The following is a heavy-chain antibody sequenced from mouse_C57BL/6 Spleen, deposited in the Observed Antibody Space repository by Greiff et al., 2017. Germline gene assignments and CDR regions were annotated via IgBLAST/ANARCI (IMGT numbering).Heavy chain of an antibody. CDR1: GFTFSDYY. CDR3: AREGIYYGNYGYFDV. D-gene: IGHD2-1*01. J-gene: IGHJ1*03. Sequence: EVMLVESEGGFVQPGSSMKLSCTASGFTFSDYYMAWVRQVPEKGLEWVANINYDGSSTYYLDSLKSRFIISRDNAKNILYLQMSSLKSEDTATYYCAREGIYYGNYGYFDVWGTGTTVTVSS. V-gene: IGHV5-16*01. CDR2: INYDGSST.